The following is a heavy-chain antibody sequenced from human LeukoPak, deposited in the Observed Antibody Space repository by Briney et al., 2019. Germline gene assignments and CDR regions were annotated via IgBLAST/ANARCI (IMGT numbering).Heavy chain of an antibody. V-gene: IGHV1-2*02. Sequence: ASVKVSCKASGFTFTDYYLHWIRQAPGQGLEWMGWIHPKSGNTKYAQKFQGRVTVTGDTSISAAYIELSSLTSDDTAVYYCVRDPPGSGSTEFDFWGQGTLVTVSS. CDR2: IHPKSGNT. D-gene: IGHD3-10*01. J-gene: IGHJ4*02. CDR3: VRDPPGSGSTEFDF. CDR1: GFTFTDYY.